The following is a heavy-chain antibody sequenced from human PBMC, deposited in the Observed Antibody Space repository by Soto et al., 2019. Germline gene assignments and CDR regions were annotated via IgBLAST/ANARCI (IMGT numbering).Heavy chain of an antibody. CDR2: ISYDGINK. V-gene: IGHV3-30*18. D-gene: IGHD1-1*01. J-gene: IGHJ4*02. CDR3: AKSVYNWTDGFFDY. CDR1: GFTFSSYG. Sequence: QVQLVESGGGVVQPGRSLRLSCAASGFTFSSYGMHWVRQAPGKGLEWVAVISYDGINKYYADSVKGRFTISRDNSKNTLYLQMNSLRAEDTAVYYCAKSVYNWTDGFFDYWGPGTLVTVSS.